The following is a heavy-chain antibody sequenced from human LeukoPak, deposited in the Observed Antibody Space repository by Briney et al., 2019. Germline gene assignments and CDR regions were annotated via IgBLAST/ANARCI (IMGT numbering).Heavy chain of an antibody. Sequence: SETLSLTCTVSGGSISSSSSYWGWIRQSPGKGLEWIGNMYYSGSTYYNPSLKSRVTISVDASRNLFSLKLSSVTAADTAVYYCATYHQRFDPWGQGALVTVSS. D-gene: IGHD2-2*01. V-gene: IGHV4-39*02. CDR3: ATYHQRFDP. CDR2: MYYSGST. CDR1: GGSISSSSSY. J-gene: IGHJ5*02.